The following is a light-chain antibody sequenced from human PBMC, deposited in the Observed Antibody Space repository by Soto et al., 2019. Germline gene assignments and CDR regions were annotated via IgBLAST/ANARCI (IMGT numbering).Light chain of an antibody. CDR1: SSNIGAGSD. Sequence: SALTQPPSVSGAPGQRVTISCTGSSSNIGAGSDVHWYQQLPGTAPKLLIYGNDNRPSGVPDRFSGSKSGTSASLAVTGLQAEDEADYYCQSYDSSLSGSYVFGTGTKLTVL. V-gene: IGLV1-40*01. J-gene: IGLJ1*01. CDR3: QSYDSSLSGSYV. CDR2: GND.